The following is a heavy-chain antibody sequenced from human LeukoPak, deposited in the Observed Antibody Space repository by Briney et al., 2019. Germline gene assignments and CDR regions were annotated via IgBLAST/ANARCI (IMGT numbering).Heavy chain of an antibody. D-gene: IGHD4/OR15-4a*01. J-gene: IGHJ1*01. CDR2: IHPSGST. CDR3: VRGQDQAKSRH. Sequence: SETLSLTCAAYGGSFSGYYRSWYRQPPGKGLEWIGEIHPSGSTHYNPSLESRVIISIDTSKNQFSLKVNSVTAADTAVYYCVRGQDQAKSRHWGQGTLATVSS. V-gene: IGHV4-34*01. CDR1: GGSFSGYY.